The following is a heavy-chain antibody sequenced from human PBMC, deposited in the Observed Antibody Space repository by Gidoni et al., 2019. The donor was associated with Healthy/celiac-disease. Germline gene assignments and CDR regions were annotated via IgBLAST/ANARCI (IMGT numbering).Heavy chain of an antibody. CDR2: IYYSGST. CDR1: AGSIVSSSYY. CDR3: ASRLTTVTTWGDFQH. Sequence: QLPLQESGPGLVKPPETLSLTFTVSAGSIVSSSYYWGWPRKPHGKGLEWIGRIYYSGSTYYDPSLMGRVTMSVDTSKNQFSLRLSSVTAAETAVYYWASRLTTVTTWGDFQHWGQGTLVTVSA. D-gene: IGHD4-17*01. V-gene: IGHV4-39*01. J-gene: IGHJ1*01.